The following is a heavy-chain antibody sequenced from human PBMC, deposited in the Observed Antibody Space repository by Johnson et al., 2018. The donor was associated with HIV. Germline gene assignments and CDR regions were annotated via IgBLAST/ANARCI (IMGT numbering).Heavy chain of an antibody. CDR2: INSGGST. CDR3: ARDSLETSDGAFDI. J-gene: IGHJ3*02. D-gene: IGHD1-1*01. V-gene: IGHV3-66*01. Sequence: VQLVESGGGVVQPGRSLRLSCAASGFTFSSYWMTWVRQAPGKGLVWISRINSGGSTYYADSVKGRFTISRDNSKNTLYLQMNSLRAEDTAVYYCARDSLETSDGAFDIWGQGTMVTVSS. CDR1: GFTFSSYW.